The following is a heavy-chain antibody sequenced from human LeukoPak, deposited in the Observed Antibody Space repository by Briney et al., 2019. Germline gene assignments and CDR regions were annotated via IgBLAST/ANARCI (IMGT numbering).Heavy chain of an antibody. CDR1: GFTFGAYA. Sequence: PGGSLRLSCAASGFTFGAYAMSWVRQAPGKGPEWVSTISGSGDSTYYADSVKGRFTISRDNSKNTLYLQMNSLRADDTAVYYCAKDRHSSGWPNWIDPWGQGTLVTVSS. D-gene: IGHD6-19*01. V-gene: IGHV3-23*01. J-gene: IGHJ5*02. CDR3: AKDRHSSGWPNWIDP. CDR2: ISGSGDST.